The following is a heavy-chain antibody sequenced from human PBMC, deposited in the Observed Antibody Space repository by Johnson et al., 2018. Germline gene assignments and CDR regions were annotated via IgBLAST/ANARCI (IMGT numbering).Heavy chain of an antibody. CDR2: INSDGSTT. D-gene: IGHD4-11*01. CDR1: GFTFSSYW. Sequence: EVQLVESGGGLVQPGGSLRLSCAASGFTFSSYWMHWVRQAPGKGLVWVSRINSDGSTTSYADSVKGRFTISRDNAKNTLYLQMNSLRAEDTAVYYCASCDYRLSYYYYMDVWGKGTTVTVSS. CDR3: ASCDYRLSYYYYMDV. V-gene: IGHV3-74*01. J-gene: IGHJ6*03.